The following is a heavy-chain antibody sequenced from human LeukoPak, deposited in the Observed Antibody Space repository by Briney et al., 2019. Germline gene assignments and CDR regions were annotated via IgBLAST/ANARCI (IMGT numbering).Heavy chain of an antibody. V-gene: IGHV3-48*03. CDR3: ARGTMASGF. D-gene: IGHD3-10*01. Sequence: GGSLRLSCAASGFTFRSYAIHWVRQTPGKGLEWVSYISISGTTTFYVDSVKGRFTISRDNTKNSLYLQMNSLRAEDTAMYYCARGTMASGFWGQGTLVTVSS. CDR2: ISISGTTT. J-gene: IGHJ4*02. CDR1: GFTFRSYA.